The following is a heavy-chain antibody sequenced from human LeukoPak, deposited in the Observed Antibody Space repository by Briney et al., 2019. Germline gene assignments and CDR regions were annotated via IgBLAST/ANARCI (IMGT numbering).Heavy chain of an antibody. CDR1: GYTFTSYG. CDR3: ARGGEGVRYFDWFGIDY. J-gene: IGHJ4*02. Sequence: ASVKVSCKASGYTFTSYGISWVRRAPGQGLEWMGWISAYNGNTNYAQKLQGRVTMTTDTSTSTAYMELRSLRSDDTAVYYCARGGEGVRYFDWFGIDYWGQGTLVTVSS. D-gene: IGHD3-9*01. CDR2: ISAYNGNT. V-gene: IGHV1-18*01.